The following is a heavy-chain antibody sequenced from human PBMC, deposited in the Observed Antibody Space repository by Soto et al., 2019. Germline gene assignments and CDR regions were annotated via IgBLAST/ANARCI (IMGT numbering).Heavy chain of an antibody. D-gene: IGHD1-26*01. Sequence: SETLSLTCTVSGGTISSWYWSWIRQPPGKGLEWIGYIYYSGSTNCNPSLKSRVTISVDTSKNQFSLRLSSVTAADTAVYYCARVAGATTSYYDFGMDVWGQGTTVTVSS. CDR1: GGTISSWY. V-gene: IGHV4-59*12. CDR3: ARVAGATTSYYDFGMDV. CDR2: IYYSGST. J-gene: IGHJ6*02.